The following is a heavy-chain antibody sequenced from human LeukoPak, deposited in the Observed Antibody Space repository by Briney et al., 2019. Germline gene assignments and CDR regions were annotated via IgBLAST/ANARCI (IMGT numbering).Heavy chain of an antibody. V-gene: IGHV4-39*01. D-gene: IGHD6-13*01. J-gene: IGHJ4*02. Sequence: SETLSLTCTVSGGSISSSSYYWGWIRQPPGKGLEWIGSIYYSGSTYYNPSLKSRVTISVDTSKNQFSLKLSTVTAADTAVYYCAGRNRGQQLVVDYWGQGTLVTVSS. CDR1: GGSISSSSYY. CDR3: AGRNRGQQLVVDY. CDR2: IYYSGST.